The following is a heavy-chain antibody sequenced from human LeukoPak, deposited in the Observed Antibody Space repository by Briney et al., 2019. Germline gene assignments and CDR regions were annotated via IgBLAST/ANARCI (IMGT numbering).Heavy chain of an antibody. CDR3: ARVGWVYDSSGYADY. V-gene: IGHV1-18*01. J-gene: IGHJ4*02. Sequence: GASVKVSCKASGYTFTSYGISWVRQAPGQGLEWMGWISAYNGNTNYAQKLQGRVTMTTDTSTSTAYMELRSLRSDDTAVYYCARVGWVYDSSGYADYWGQGTLVTVSS. D-gene: IGHD3-22*01. CDR1: GYTFTSYG. CDR2: ISAYNGNT.